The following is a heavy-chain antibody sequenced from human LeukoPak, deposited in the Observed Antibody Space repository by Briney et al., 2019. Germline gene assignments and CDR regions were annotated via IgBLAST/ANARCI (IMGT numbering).Heavy chain of an antibody. CDR3: AADLRDSSSWYVRSY. Sequence: ASVKVSCKASGFTFTSSAVQWVRQARGPRLEWIGWIVVGSGNTNYAQKFQERVTITRDMSTSTAYMELSSLRSEDTAVYYWAADLRDSSSWYVRSYWGQGTLVTVSS. CDR2: IVVGSGNT. V-gene: IGHV1-58*01. CDR1: GFTFTSSA. J-gene: IGHJ4*02. D-gene: IGHD6-13*01.